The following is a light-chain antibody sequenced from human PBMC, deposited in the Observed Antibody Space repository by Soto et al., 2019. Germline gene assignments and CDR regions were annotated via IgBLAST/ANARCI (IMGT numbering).Light chain of an antibody. V-gene: IGKV3-20*01. CDR3: QLYDSSSWT. Sequence: EIVLTQSPGTLSLSPGDTATLSCRASQSVSNTYLAWYKQKPGQAPRLLIYGASSRATGFPDRFSGSGSGTDFTLTISRLETEDFAVYYCQLYDSSSWTFGQGTKVDIK. CDR2: GAS. J-gene: IGKJ1*01. CDR1: QSVSNTY.